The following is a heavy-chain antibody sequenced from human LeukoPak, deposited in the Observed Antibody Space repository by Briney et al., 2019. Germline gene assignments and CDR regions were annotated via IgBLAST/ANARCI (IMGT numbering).Heavy chain of an antibody. CDR2: IKKDGSEE. CDR1: GFTFGTYW. J-gene: IGHJ3*01. Sequence: GGSLRLSCAASGFTFGTYWMTWVRQAPGRGLEWVANIKKDGSEESYLDSVKGRLTVSRDNAKNSLFLQMNSLRGEDTAVYYCARSNPNRNALDLWGQGTMVTISS. D-gene: IGHD1-14*01. CDR3: ARSNPNRNALDL. V-gene: IGHV3-7*01.